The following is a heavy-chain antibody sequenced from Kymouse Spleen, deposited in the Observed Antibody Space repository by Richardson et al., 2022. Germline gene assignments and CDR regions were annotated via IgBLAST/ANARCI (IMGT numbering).Heavy chain of an antibody. V-gene: IGHV3-15*01. CDR1: GFTFSNAW. J-gene: IGHJ4*02. CDR3: TTDQPHYYGSGSYYKRDY. D-gene: IGHD3-10*01. CDR2: IKSKTDGGTT. Sequence: EVQLVESGGGLVKPGGSLRLSCAASGFTFSNAWMSWVRQAPGKGLEWVGRIKSKTDGGTTDYAAPVKGRFTISRDDSKNTLYLQMNSLKTEDTAVYYCTTDQPHYYGSGSYYKRDYWGQGTLVTVSS.